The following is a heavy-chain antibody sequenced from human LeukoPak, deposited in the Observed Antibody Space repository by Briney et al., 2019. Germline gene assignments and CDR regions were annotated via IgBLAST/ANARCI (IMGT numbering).Heavy chain of an antibody. V-gene: IGHV3-7*01. Sequence: GGSLRLSCAASRFTFRSFWMSWVRQAPGKGLEWVANIKQDGSEKYYMDSVKGRFTISRDNAKNSLYLQMNSVRAEDTAVYYCARDLLGGWGGYWGQGTLVTVSS. CDR1: RFTFRSFW. CDR2: IKQDGSEK. J-gene: IGHJ4*02. CDR3: ARDLLGGWGGY. D-gene: IGHD6-19*01.